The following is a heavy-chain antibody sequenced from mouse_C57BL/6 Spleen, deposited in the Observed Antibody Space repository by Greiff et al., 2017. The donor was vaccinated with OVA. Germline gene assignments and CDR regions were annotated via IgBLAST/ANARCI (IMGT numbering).Heavy chain of an antibody. D-gene: IGHD4-1*01. Sequence: DVKLVESGGGLVQPGGSLSLSCAASGFTFTDYYMSWVRQPPGKALEWLGFIRNKANGYTTEYSASVKGRFTISRDNSQSILYLQMNALRAEDSATYYCARYTPLGNYAMDYWGQGTSVTVSS. CDR3: ARYTPLGNYAMDY. CDR1: GFTFTDYY. CDR2: IRNKANGYTT. J-gene: IGHJ4*01. V-gene: IGHV7-3*01.